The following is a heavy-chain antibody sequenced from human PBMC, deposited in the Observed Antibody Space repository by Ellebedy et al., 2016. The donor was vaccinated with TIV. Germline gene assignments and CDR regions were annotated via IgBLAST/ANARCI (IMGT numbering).Heavy chain of an antibody. V-gene: IGHV3-74*01. CDR1: GFTFSNYW. CDR3: GTGSCDRRGELGH. CDR2: VDFDGTTT. J-gene: IGHJ4*02. Sequence: GESLKISCAASGFTFSNYWMHWVRPAPGKGLAWVSRVDFDGTTTAYADSVKGRFTTSRDNSKNTLYLQMPSLRAEDTAVYYCGTGSCDRRGELGHWGQGTLVTVSS. D-gene: IGHD1-26*01.